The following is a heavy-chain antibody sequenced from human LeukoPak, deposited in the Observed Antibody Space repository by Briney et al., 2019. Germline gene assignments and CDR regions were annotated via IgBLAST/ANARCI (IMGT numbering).Heavy chain of an antibody. CDR2: INHSGST. CDR1: GGSISSSSYY. D-gene: IGHD6-13*01. V-gene: IGHV4-39*01. Sequence: SETLSLTCTVSGGSISSSSYYWGWIRQPPGKGLEWIGEINHSGSTNYNPSLKSRVTISVDTSKNQFSLKLSSVTAADTAVYYCARHTLPGIAAAGTDYWGQGTLVTVSS. J-gene: IGHJ4*02. CDR3: ARHTLPGIAAAGTDY.